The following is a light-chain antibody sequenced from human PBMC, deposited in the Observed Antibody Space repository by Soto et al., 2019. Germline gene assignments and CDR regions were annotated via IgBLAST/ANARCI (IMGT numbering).Light chain of an antibody. CDR3: QQYYSIPIT. Sequence: DIVMTQSPDSLAVSLGERATINCKSSQSVLYSSNNKNYLSWYKQKPGQPPKLLIYWASTRESGVPDRFSGSGSGTDFTLIISSLQAEDVAVYYCQQYYSIPITFGQGTRLEIK. CDR2: WAS. J-gene: IGKJ5*01. V-gene: IGKV4-1*01. CDR1: QSVLYSSNNKNY.